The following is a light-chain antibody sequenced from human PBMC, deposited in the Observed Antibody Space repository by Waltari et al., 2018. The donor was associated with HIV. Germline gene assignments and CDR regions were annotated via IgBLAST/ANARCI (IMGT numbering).Light chain of an antibody. CDR1: SSNIGRNT. CDR3: AAWDDSLNGVV. J-gene: IGLJ2*01. CDR2: SNN. Sequence: QSVLPQPPSASGIPGQRVTHSRSGSSSNIGRNTVNWYQQLPGTAPKLLIYSNNQRHSGVPDRFSGSKSGTSASLAISGLQSEDEADYYCAAWDDSLNGVVFGGGTKLTVL. V-gene: IGLV1-44*01.